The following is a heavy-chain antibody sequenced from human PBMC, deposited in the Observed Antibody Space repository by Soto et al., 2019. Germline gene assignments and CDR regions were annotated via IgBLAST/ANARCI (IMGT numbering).Heavy chain of an antibody. D-gene: IGHD2-2*03. Sequence: QVQLVQSGAEVKRPGASVKVSCKASGYTFTSYDFNWVRQAPGQGLEWMGWVNPNSVNTDYAQKFQGRVTMTRNTSIRTAYMELSSLRSEDTAVYYCARASYLDPAFDIWGQGTMVTVSS. CDR2: VNPNSVNT. CDR1: GYTFTSYD. V-gene: IGHV1-8*01. J-gene: IGHJ3*02. CDR3: ARASYLDPAFDI.